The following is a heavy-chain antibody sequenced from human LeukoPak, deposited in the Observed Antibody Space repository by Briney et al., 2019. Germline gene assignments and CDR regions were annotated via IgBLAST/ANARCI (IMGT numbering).Heavy chain of an antibody. CDR3: ARDQYDTWSRRGNFDS. V-gene: IGHV3-7*03. CDR1: GFTFGKYW. Sequence: GGSLKLSCVASGFTFGKYWMSWVRQAPGKGLEWVANIKLDGSEKNYVDSVKGRFTVSRDNTKNSLYLQMNSLRAEDTAVFYCARDQYDTWSRRGNFDSWGQGTLVIVSS. CDR2: IKLDGSEK. J-gene: IGHJ4*02. D-gene: IGHD3-3*01.